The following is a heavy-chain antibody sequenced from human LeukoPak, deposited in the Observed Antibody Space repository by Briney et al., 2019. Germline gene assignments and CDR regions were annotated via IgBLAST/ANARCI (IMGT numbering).Heavy chain of an antibody. V-gene: IGHV4-4*08. CDR3: ARRYGSGWSATFDF. J-gene: IGHJ4*02. Sequence: SGTLSLTCAASGGSMSDYYWGWVRQPPGKGLEWIGNIYRSGGTNYSRSGSSRVSIYLDPSKNQFSLELRSVTAAYTAVYFCARRYGSGWSATFDFWGQGTLVTVST. CDR2: IYRSGGT. D-gene: IGHD6-19*01. CDR1: GGSMSDYY.